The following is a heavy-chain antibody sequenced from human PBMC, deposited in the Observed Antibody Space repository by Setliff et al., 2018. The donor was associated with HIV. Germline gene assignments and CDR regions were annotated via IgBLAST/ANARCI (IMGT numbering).Heavy chain of an antibody. V-gene: IGHV3-11*04. CDR1: GFTFSDFY. Sequence: PGGSLRLSCAASGFTFSDFYMYWIRQAPGKGLEWVAYISGGGATLFYADSVKGRFAISRDNAKNSLYLQMNSLRAEDTAVYYCARASSYYYDSSGYSSYFDYWGQGTLVTVSS. D-gene: IGHD3-22*01. CDR3: ARASSYYYDSSGYSSYFDY. CDR2: ISGGGATL. J-gene: IGHJ4*02.